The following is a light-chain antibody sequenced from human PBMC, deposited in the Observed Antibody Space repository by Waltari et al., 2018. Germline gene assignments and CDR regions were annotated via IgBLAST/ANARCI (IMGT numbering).Light chain of an antibody. Sequence: DIQMTQSPSTLSASVGDRVTITCRASQAISNWLAWYQQRPGKAPKLLIHKASTLQKGAPSRFSGSGSGTEFTLAISSLQPDDFATYYCQYYYAFSRTFGPGTKIEIE. CDR3: QYYYAFSRT. V-gene: IGKV1-5*03. J-gene: IGKJ1*01. CDR1: QAISNW. CDR2: KAS.